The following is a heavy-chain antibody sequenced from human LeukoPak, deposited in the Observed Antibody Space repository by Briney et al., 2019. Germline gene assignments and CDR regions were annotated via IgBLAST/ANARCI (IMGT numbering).Heavy chain of an antibody. V-gene: IGHV5-10-1*01. CDR3: ARHNHGSGLESMDV. D-gene: IGHD3-10*01. Sequence: GGSLLISCKGSGYSFTSYWISWVRKVPGKGLEWMGRIDPSDSYTNYSPSFQGHVTISADKSISTAYLQWSSLKAPDTAMYYCARHNHGSGLESMDVWGKGTTVTVSS. CDR2: IDPSDSYT. J-gene: IGHJ6*04. CDR1: GYSFTSYW.